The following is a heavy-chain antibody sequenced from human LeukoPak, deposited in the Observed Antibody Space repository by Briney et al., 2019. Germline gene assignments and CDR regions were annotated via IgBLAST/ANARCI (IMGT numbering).Heavy chain of an antibody. CDR3: ARQTTVDIVAYTDY. Sequence: GESLKISCKASGYSFTNYWIGWARQMPGKGLEWMGIIYPSDSDTRYSPSFQGQVTISADKSISTAYLQWSSLKASDTAIYYCARQTTVDIVAYTDYWGRGTLVSVSS. V-gene: IGHV5-51*01. CDR1: GYSFTNYW. D-gene: IGHD5-12*01. CDR2: IYPSDSDT. J-gene: IGHJ4*02.